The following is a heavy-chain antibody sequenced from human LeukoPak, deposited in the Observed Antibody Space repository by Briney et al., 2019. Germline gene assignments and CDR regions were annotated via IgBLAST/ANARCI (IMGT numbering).Heavy chain of an antibody. CDR2: IIPIFGTA. J-gene: IGHJ4*02. CDR1: GGTFSSYA. Sequence: SVNVSCKASGGTFSSYAVSWVRQAPGQGLEWMGRIIPIFGTANYAQKFQGRVTITTDESTSTAYMELSSLRSEDTAVYYSARDLTHDYLRRGHFDYWGQGTLVTVSS. CDR3: ARDLTHDYLRRGHFDY. V-gene: IGHV1-69*05. D-gene: IGHD4-11*01.